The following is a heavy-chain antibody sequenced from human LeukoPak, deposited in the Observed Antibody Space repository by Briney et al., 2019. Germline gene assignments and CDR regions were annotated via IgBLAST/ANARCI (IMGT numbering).Heavy chain of an antibody. CDR2: IYSGGST. CDR3: ARIFSSSWYPPMGWFDP. J-gene: IGHJ5*02. Sequence: GGSLRLSCAASGFTVSSNYMSWVRQAPGKGLEWVSVIYSGGSTYYADSVKGRFTISRDNSKNTPYLQMNSLRAEDTAVYYCARIFSSSWYPPMGWFDPWGQGTLVTVSS. D-gene: IGHD6-13*01. V-gene: IGHV3-66*01. CDR1: GFTVSSNY.